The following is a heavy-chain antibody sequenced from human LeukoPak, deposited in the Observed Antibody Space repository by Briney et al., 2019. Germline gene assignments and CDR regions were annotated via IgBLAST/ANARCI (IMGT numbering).Heavy chain of an antibody. CDR2: ISGSGGST. J-gene: IGHJ4*02. V-gene: IGHV3-23*01. Sequence: GGSLRLSCAASGFTFSSYAMSWVRQAPGKGLEWVSAISGSGGSTYYADSVKGRVTISRDNSKNTLYLQMNSMRAEDTAVYYWAKGGTYDYDSSGYWGFDYWGQGPLVTVSS. CDR1: GFTFSSYA. D-gene: IGHD3-22*01. CDR3: AKGGTYDYDSSGYWGFDY.